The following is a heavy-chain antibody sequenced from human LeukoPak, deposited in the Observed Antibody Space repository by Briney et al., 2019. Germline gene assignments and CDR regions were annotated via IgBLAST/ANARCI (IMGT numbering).Heavy chain of an antibody. Sequence: PGGSLRLSCAASGFTFSNAWMSWVRQAPGKGLEWVGRIKSKTDGGTTDYAAPVKGRFTISRDDSKNTLYLQMNSLKTEDTAVYYCTPGYGSGAFDYWGQGTLVTVSS. J-gene: IGHJ4*02. CDR2: IKSKTDGGTT. D-gene: IGHD3-10*01. V-gene: IGHV3-15*01. CDR3: TPGYGSGAFDY. CDR1: GFTFSNAW.